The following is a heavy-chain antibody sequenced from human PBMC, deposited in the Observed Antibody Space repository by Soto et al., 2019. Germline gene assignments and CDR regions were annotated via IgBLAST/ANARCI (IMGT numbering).Heavy chain of an antibody. CDR3: ARGVGNFYYAMDV. J-gene: IGHJ6*02. V-gene: IGHV3-33*01. CDR2: IWYDGNDK. D-gene: IGHD7-27*01. Sequence: QVQLVESGGGVVQPGRSLRLSCAASGFIFSSYGMHWVRQAPGKGLEWVAVIWYDGNDKYYADSVKGRFTISRDNSRNTLFLQMSSLRAEDTALYYCARGVGNFYYAMDVWGQGTTVTVSS. CDR1: GFIFSSYG.